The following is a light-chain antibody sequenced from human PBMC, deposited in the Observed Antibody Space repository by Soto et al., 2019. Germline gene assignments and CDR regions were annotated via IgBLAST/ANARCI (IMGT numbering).Light chain of an antibody. V-gene: IGLV2-8*01. CDR3: SSFAGTNSVV. CDR1: SNDVGSYDF. J-gene: IGLJ1*01. CDR2: EVS. Sequence: QSALTQPASVSGSPGQSITISCTGTSNDVGSYDFVSWYQQHPDKAPRLMIYEVSNRPSGVPDRIFASKSDTTASLTVSGLQAEDEADYYCSSFAGTNSVVFGTGAKLTVL.